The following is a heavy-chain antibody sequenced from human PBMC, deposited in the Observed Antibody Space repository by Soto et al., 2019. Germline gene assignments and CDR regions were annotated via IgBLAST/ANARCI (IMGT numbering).Heavy chain of an antibody. J-gene: IGHJ6*02. V-gene: IGHV3-23*01. CDR2: ISGSGGST. CDR3: AKDPSSRIDYYYYYGMDV. D-gene: IGHD3-3*02. Sequence: LRLSCAASGFTFSSYAMSWVRQAPGKGLEWVSAISGSGGSTYYTDSVKGRFTISRDNSKNTLYLQMNSLRAEDTAVYYCAKDPSSRIDYYYYYGMDVWGQGTTVTVSS. CDR1: GFTFSSYA.